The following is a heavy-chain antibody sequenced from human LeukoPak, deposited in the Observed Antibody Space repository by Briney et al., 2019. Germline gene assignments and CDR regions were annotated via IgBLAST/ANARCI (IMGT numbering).Heavy chain of an antibody. Sequence: SETLSLTCTASGGSISSYHWIWIRQPAGKGLEWIGRINSNGDTVYNPSLKSRATMSLDMTNNRFSLKLSSVTAADTAVYYCARDRGLDGSDQLDSWGPGTLVTVSS. CDR3: ARDRGLDGSDQLDS. V-gene: IGHV4-4*07. CDR1: GGSISSYH. CDR2: INSNGDT. J-gene: IGHJ5*01. D-gene: IGHD3-10*01.